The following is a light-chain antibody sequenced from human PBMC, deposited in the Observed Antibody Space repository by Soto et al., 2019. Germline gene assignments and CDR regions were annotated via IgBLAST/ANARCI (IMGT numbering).Light chain of an antibody. J-gene: IGKJ2*01. CDR1: QSVLYSSNNENS. CDR2: WAS. CDR3: QQYESTPPT. Sequence: DIVMTQSPDSLAVSLGERATINCKSSQSVLYSSNNENSLAWYQQRPGQPPKLLIYWASTRESGVPDRFRGSGSGTDFTLTITSLQAEDVAVYYCQQYESTPPTFGQGTKLEIK. V-gene: IGKV4-1*01.